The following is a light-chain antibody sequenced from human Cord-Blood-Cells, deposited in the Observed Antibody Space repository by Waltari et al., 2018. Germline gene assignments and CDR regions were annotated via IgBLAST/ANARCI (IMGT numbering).Light chain of an antibody. J-gene: IGKJ1*01. Sequence: DIVMTKSPDSLAVSLGERATINCTSSPSVLYSSNNKNYLAWYQQKPGQPPKLLIYWASTRESGVPDRFSGSGSGTDFTLTISSLQAEDVAVYYCQQYYSTPPTFGQGTKVEIK. V-gene: IGKV4-1*01. CDR1: PSVLYSSNNKNY. CDR2: WAS. CDR3: QQYYSTPPT.